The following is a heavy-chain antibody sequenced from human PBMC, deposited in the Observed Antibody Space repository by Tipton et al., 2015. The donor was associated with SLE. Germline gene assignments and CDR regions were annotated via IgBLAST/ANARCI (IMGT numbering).Heavy chain of an antibody. Sequence: TLSLTCTVSGGSISSFYWSWIRQPPGKGLDWIGYIYSSGSTDYNPSLKSRVTISVDVSKNQFSLKLSSVTAADTAVYYCARGKRHYYVLTGYYSKPHYFDFWGQGTVVAVSP. CDR1: GGSISSFY. CDR3: ARGKRHYYVLTGYYSKPHYFDF. V-gene: IGHV4-59*01. J-gene: IGHJ4*02. CDR2: IYSSGST. D-gene: IGHD3-9*01.